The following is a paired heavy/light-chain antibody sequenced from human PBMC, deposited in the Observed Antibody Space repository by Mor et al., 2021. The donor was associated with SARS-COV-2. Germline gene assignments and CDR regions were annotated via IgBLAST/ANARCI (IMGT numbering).Heavy chain of an antibody. V-gene: IGHV3-21*01. D-gene: IGHD3-10*01. CDR3: ARDRAGMTSFDY. CDR2: ISSSSSYI. J-gene: IGHJ4*02. CDR1: GFTFSSYS. Sequence: EVQLVESGGGLVKPGGSLRLSCAASGFTFSSYSMNWVRQAPGKGLEWVSSISSSSSYIYYADSVKGRFTISRDNAKNSLYLQMNSLRAEDTAVYYCARDRAGMTSFDYWGQGTLVTVSS.
Light chain of an antibody. J-gene: IGKJ5*01. V-gene: IGKV1-39*01. CDR3: QQSYSTPIT. CDR2: SAY. Sequence: DIQMTQSPSSLSASVGDRVTITCRASQTINTYLNWYQQRPGKAPRLLIYSAYNLESGVPLRFSGSGSGTDFTLTISSLQPEDFATYYCQQSYSTPITFGQGTRLEIK. CDR1: QTINTY.